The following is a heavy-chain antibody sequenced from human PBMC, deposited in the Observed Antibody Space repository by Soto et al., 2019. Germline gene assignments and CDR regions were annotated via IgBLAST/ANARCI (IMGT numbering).Heavy chain of an antibody. D-gene: IGHD3-3*01. Sequence: QVQLVESGGGVVQPGRSLRLSCAASGLTFSSYGMHWVRQAPGKGLEWVAVIWYDGSNKYYADSVKGRFTISRDNSKNTLYLQMNSLRAEDTAVYYCARGSYYDFWSGYGDWGQGTLVTVSS. CDR3: ARGSYYDFWSGYGD. CDR2: IWYDGSNK. CDR1: GLTFSSYG. V-gene: IGHV3-33*01. J-gene: IGHJ4*02.